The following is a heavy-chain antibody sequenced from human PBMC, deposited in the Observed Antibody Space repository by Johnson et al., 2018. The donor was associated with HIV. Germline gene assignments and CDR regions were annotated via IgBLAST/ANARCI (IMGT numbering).Heavy chain of an antibody. D-gene: IGHD3-16*02. CDR2: ISYDGSNK. Sequence: QMLLVESGGGVVQPWRSLRLSCAASGFTFSSYAMHWVRQAPGKGLEWVAVISYDGSNKYYADSVKGRFTISRDNAKNSLYLQMNSLRAEDTALYYCARVVMITFGGVIALDAFDIWGQGTMVTVSS. V-gene: IGHV3-30-3*01. CDR1: GFTFSSYA. J-gene: IGHJ3*02. CDR3: ARVVMITFGGVIALDAFDI.